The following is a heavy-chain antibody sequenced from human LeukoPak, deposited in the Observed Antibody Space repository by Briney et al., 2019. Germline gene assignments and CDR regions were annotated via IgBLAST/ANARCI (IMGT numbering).Heavy chain of an antibody. CDR1: GFAFSSHG. CDR3: GKDLGSSARYLDRVDY. J-gene: IGHJ4*02. CDR2: VWYDGSEK. Sequence: GGSLRLSCGASGFAFSSHGMHWVRQAPGKGLEWLTIVWYDGSEKYYADSVKGRFTVSRDNSKNTVYLQMNSLRAEDTAVYYCGKDLGSSARYLDRVDYWGQGTLVTVSS. V-gene: IGHV3-33*06. D-gene: IGHD2-2*01.